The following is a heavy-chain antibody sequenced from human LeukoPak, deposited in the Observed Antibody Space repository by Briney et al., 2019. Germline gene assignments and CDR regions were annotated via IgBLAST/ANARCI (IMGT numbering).Heavy chain of an antibody. J-gene: IGHJ6*02. V-gene: IGHV3-66*01. CDR2: IYSGGST. CDR1: GFTFSSYA. CDR3: ARAIPPGSYGMDV. D-gene: IGHD2-2*02. Sequence: PGGSLRLSCAASGFTFSSYAMSWVRQAPGKGLEWVSVIYSGGSTYYADSVKGRFTISRDNSKNTLYLQMNSLRAEDTAVYYCARAIPPGSYGMDVWGQGTTVTVSS.